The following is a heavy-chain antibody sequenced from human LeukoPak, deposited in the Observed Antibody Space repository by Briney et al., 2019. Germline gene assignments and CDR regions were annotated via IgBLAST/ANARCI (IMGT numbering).Heavy chain of an antibody. CDR1: GDRVSSNSGT. V-gene: IGHV6-1*01. J-gene: IGHJ4*02. D-gene: IGHD6-13*01. CDR3: ARQGQSWTFEH. Sequence: SQTLSLTCAISGDRVSSNSGTWNWIRQSPSRGLEWLGRTYYRSKWYNEYALSVKSRITIDPDASRNQSSLQLNSVTPEDTAVYYCARQGQSWTFEHLGQGTLVTVSS. CDR2: TYYRSKWYN.